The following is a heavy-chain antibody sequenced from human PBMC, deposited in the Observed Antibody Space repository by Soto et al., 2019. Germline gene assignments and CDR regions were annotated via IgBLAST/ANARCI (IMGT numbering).Heavy chain of an antibody. D-gene: IGHD6-13*01. J-gene: IGHJ3*02. CDR3: VRKTVAAAGAI. V-gene: IGHV3-66*01. Sequence: GGSLRLSCAASGFSVNNNYMSWVRQAPGKGLEWVSLIYRGTPGYADSVKGRFTISRDDSKNTLYLQTNSLRVEDTAVYYCVRKTVAAAGAIWGQGTMVTVSS. CDR1: GFSVNNNY. CDR2: IYRGTP.